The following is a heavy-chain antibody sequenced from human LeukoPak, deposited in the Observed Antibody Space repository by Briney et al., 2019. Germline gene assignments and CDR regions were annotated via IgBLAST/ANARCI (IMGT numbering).Heavy chain of an antibody. D-gene: IGHD3-10*01. CDR3: ARDLDGSGNYHWFDP. V-gene: IGHV3-74*01. CDR1: GFTFSSYW. J-gene: IGHJ5*02. Sequence: GGSLRLSCAASGFTFSSYWMHWIRQAPGQELVWVSRINSGGSSINYADSVKGRFTISRDNAKNTLHLQMNSLRGEDTAVYYCARDLDGSGNYHWFDPWGQGTLVTVSS. CDR2: INSGGSSI.